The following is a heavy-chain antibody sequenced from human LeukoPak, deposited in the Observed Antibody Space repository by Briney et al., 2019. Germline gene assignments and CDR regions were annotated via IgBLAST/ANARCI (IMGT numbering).Heavy chain of an antibody. Sequence: SETLSLTCAVYGGSFSGYYWSWIRQPPGKGLEWIGEINHSGSTNYNPSLKSRVTISVDTSKNQFSLELTSVTAADTADYYCARDRGYCDNGSCGDFDSWGQGIQVTVSS. J-gene: IGHJ4*02. D-gene: IGHD2-15*01. CDR1: GGSFSGYY. CDR3: ARDRGYCDNGSCGDFDS. CDR2: INHSGST. V-gene: IGHV4-34*01.